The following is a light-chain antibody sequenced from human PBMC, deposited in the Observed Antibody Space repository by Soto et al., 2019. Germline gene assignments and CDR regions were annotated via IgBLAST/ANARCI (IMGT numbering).Light chain of an antibody. CDR2: WAS. Sequence: DIAMTQSPDSLAVSLGERATINCKSSQSVLYGSNNKKYLAWYQQKPGQPPKLPIYWASTRESGVPDRFSGGGSGTDFTLTISSLQAEDAAVYYCQQYYTTPYTFGQGTKLEIK. CDR1: QSVLYGSNNKKY. V-gene: IGKV4-1*01. J-gene: IGKJ2*01. CDR3: QQYYTTPYT.